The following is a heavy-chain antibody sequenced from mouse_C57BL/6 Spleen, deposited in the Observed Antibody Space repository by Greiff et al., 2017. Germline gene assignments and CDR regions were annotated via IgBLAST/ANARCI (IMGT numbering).Heavy chain of an antibody. D-gene: IGHD2-1*01. CDR3: ARGGNRGYFDY. CDR1: GYSITSGYY. V-gene: IGHV3-6*01. J-gene: IGHJ2*01. CDR2: ISYDGSN. Sequence: EVKLMESGPGLVKPSQSLSLTCSVTGYSITSGYYWNWIRQFPGNKLEWMGYISYDGSNNYNPSLKNRISITRDTSKNQFFLKLNSVTTEDTATYYCARGGNRGYFDYGGQGTTLTVSS.